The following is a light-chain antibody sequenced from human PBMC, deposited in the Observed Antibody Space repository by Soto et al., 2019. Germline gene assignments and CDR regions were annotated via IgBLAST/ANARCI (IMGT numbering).Light chain of an antibody. CDR2: GAS. CDR3: LQYNNWVPT. Sequence: EIVMTQSPATLSVSPGERATLSCRASQSVRSNLAWYQQKPGQAPRLLIYGASTRATGVPARFSGSGSGTEFILTISSLQSEDFAVYYCLQYNNWVPTFGQGTKVEIK. J-gene: IGKJ1*01. V-gene: IGKV3-15*01. CDR1: QSVRSN.